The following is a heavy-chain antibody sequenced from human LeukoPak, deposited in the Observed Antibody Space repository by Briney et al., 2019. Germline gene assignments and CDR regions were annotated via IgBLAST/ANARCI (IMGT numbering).Heavy chain of an antibody. CDR1: GYTFTSYG. D-gene: IGHD3-3*02. CDR3: ARDVDRLAKFYYYYYMDV. Sequence: GASVKVSCKASGYTFTSYGISWVRQAPGQGLEWMGWISAYNDNTNYAQKLQGIVTMTTDTSTSTAYVELRSLRSDDTAVYYCARDVDRLAKFYYYYYMDVWRKGTTVTVSS. CDR2: ISAYNDNT. J-gene: IGHJ6*03. V-gene: IGHV1-18*01.